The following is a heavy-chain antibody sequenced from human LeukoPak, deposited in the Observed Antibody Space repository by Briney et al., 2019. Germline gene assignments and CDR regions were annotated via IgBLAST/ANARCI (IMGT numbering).Heavy chain of an antibody. CDR2: INSNGDT. V-gene: IGHV4-4*07. CDR3: ARDRGLDGSDQLDS. CDR1: GGSISSYH. D-gene: IGHD3-10*01. Sequence: PSETLSLTCTVSGGSISSYHWIWLRQPAGKGLEWIGRINSNGDTVYNPSLTSRATMSLDMTNNQFSLKLSSVTAADTAVYYCARDRGLDGSDQLDSWGPGTLVTVSS. J-gene: IGHJ5*01.